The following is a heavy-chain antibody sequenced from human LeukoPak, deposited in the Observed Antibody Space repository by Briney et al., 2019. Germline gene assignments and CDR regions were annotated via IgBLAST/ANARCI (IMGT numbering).Heavy chain of an antibody. CDR1: GYSISSGYY. CDR3: ASILREAFDI. V-gene: IGHV4-38-2*01. J-gene: IGHJ3*02. Sequence: SETLSLTCAVSGYSISSGYYWAWIRQPPGKGLEWIGSIYHSGSTYYNPSLKSRVTISVDTSKNQFSLKLSSVTAADTAVYYCASILREAFDIWGQGTMVTVSS. CDR2: IYHSGST. D-gene: IGHD4-17*01.